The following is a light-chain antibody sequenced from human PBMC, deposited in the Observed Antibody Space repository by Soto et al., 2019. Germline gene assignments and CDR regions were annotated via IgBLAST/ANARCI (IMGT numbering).Light chain of an antibody. CDR2: DAS. CDR1: QDITDY. Sequence: DLQMTQSPSSLSASVGDRVTITCQASQDITDYINWYQQRPGKAPKLLIYDASTLERGVPSRFSGSGSGTDFTFTISSLQPEDIATYYCQQYDGLPLTFGGGTKVEIK. J-gene: IGKJ4*01. V-gene: IGKV1-33*01. CDR3: QQYDGLPLT.